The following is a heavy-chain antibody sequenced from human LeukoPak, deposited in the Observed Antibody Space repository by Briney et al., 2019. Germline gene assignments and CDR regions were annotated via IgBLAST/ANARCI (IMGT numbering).Heavy chain of an antibody. V-gene: IGHV4-4*09. CDR2: IYTSGST. Sequence: SETLSLTCTVSGGSISSYYWSWIRQPPGKGLEWFGYIYTSGSTNYNPSLKSRVTISVDTSKNQFSLKLSSVTAADTAVYYCARQEYSSSGVDYWGQGTLITVSS. CDR1: GGSISSYY. CDR3: ARQEYSSSGVDY. D-gene: IGHD6-6*01. J-gene: IGHJ4*02.